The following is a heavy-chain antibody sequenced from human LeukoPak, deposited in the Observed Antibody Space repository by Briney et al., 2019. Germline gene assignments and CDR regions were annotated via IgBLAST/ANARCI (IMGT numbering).Heavy chain of an antibody. CDR1: GYTFTGYY. CDR2: INPNSGGT. D-gene: IGHD4-17*01. CDR3: ARGYGDYLEYYYFDY. J-gene: IGHJ4*02. V-gene: IGHV1-2*02. Sequence: ASVKVSCKASGYTFTGYYMHWVRQAPGQGLEWMGWINPNSGGTNYAQKFQGRVTMTRDTSIGTAYMELSRLRSDDTAVYYCARGYGDYLEYYYFDYWGQGALVTVSS.